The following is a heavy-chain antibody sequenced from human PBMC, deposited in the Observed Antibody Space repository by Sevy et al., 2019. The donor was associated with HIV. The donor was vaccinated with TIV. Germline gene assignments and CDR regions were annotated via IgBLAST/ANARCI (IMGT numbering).Heavy chain of an antibody. V-gene: IGHV3-30-3*01. Sequence: GSLRLSCAASGFTFSSYAMHWVRQAPGKGLEWVAVISYDGSNKYYADSVKGRFTISRDNSKNTLYLQMNSLRAEDTAVYYCARKQYYYDSSGYPATQYYGMDVWGQGTTVTVSS. CDR1: GFTFSSYA. D-gene: IGHD3-22*01. J-gene: IGHJ6*02. CDR3: ARKQYYYDSSGYPATQYYGMDV. CDR2: ISYDGSNK.